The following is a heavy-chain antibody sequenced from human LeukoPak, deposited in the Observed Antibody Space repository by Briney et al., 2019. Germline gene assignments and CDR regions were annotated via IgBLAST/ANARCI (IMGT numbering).Heavy chain of an antibody. CDR3: ARVPPRAAAAGIDAYYYYGMDV. V-gene: IGHV1-18*01. D-gene: IGHD6-13*01. CDR1: GYTFTSYG. Sequence: GESLKISCKGSGYTFTSYGISWVRRAPGQGLEWMGWISAYNGNTNYAQKLQGRVTMTTDTSTSTAYMELRSLRSDDTAVYYCARVPPRAAAAGIDAYYYYGMDVWGQGTTVTVSS. J-gene: IGHJ6*02. CDR2: ISAYNGNT.